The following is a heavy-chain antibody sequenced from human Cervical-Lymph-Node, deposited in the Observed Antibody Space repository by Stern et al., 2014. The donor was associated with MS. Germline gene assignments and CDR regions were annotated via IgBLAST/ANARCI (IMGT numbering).Heavy chain of an antibody. D-gene: IGHD4-17*01. J-gene: IGHJ4*02. CDR1: GYSFTANW. CDR2: IYPGDSDT. CDR3: ARDYGDYAVDY. Sequence: EVQLVQSGAEVKKPGESLKISCKGSGYSFTANWIAWVRQMPGNGLEWMGIIYPGDSDTRYSPSFQGKVTISADKSISTAYLQWSSLKAADTAMYYCARDYGDYAVDYWGQGTLVTVSS. V-gene: IGHV5-51*01.